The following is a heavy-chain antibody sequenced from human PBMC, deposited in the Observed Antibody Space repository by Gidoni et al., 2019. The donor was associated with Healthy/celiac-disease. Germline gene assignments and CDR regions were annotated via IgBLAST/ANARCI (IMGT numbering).Heavy chain of an antibody. CDR1: GCTFSSYA. Sequence: EVQLLESGGGLVQPGGSIRLFRAASGCTFSSYAMSWVRQAPGKGLGWVSGISGSGGSTYYADSVKGRFTISRDNSKNTLYLQMNSLRAEDTAVYYCAKAYCSGGSCYTYFDYWGQGTLVTVSS. CDR3: AKAYCSGGSCYTYFDY. D-gene: IGHD2-15*01. V-gene: IGHV3-23*01. J-gene: IGHJ4*02. CDR2: ISGSGGST.